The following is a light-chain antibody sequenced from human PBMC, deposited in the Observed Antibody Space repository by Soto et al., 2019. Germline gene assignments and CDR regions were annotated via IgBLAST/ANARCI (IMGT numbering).Light chain of an antibody. Sequence: EMVFTHSPVTLSLSPVERAALSCRASQSVSSSYLAWYQQKPGQAPRLLIYGASTRATGIPARFSGSGSGTEFTLTISSLQSEDFAVYYCQQYNNRKTFGQGNKVDIK. J-gene: IGKJ1*01. CDR3: QQYNNRKT. CDR2: GAS. CDR1: QSVSSSY. V-gene: IGKV3-15*01.